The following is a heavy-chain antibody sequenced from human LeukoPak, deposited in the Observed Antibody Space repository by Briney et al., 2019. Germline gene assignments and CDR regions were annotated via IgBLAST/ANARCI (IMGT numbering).Heavy chain of an antibody. CDR1: GFTLSSYG. J-gene: IGHJ4*02. D-gene: IGHD5-18*01. Sequence: GGSLRLSCAASGFTLSSYGMNWVRPAPGKGLEWVSYISSRSTTIYYADSVKGRFTISRDNAKNSLYLQMNSLRAEDTAVYYCAREPYSYGFDYWGQGTLVTVSS. V-gene: IGHV3-48*01. CDR3: AREPYSYGFDY. CDR2: ISSRSTTI.